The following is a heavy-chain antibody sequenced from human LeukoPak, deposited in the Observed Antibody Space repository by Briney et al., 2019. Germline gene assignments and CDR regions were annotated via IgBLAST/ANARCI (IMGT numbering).Heavy chain of an antibody. Sequence: PGGSLRLSCAASGYTFSSYSTNWVRQAPGKGLEWVSYISSTSSTIYYADSVKGRFTISRDNAENSVYLQMSSLRAEDTAAYYCARKGSGYSYGYPYWGQGTLVTVSS. CDR2: ISSTSSTI. CDR1: GYTFSSYS. D-gene: IGHD5-18*01. CDR3: ARKGSGYSYGYPY. V-gene: IGHV3-48*01. J-gene: IGHJ4*02.